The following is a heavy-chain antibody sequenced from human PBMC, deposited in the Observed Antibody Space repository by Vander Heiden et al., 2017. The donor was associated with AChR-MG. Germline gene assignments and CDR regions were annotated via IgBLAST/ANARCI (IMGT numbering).Heavy chain of an antibody. CDR3: ARQAGGIAVAGTWWFDP. V-gene: IGHV4-59*08. CDR2: IYYSWST. Sequence: QVQLQESGPGLVKPSETLSLTCTDSGCSISSYYWSWIRQPPGKGLEGIGYIYYSWSTNYNPALKSRVTISVDTSKNQFSLKLSSVTAADTAVYYCARQAGGIAVAGTWWFDPWGQGTLVTVSS. D-gene: IGHD6-19*01. J-gene: IGHJ5*02. CDR1: GCSISSYY.